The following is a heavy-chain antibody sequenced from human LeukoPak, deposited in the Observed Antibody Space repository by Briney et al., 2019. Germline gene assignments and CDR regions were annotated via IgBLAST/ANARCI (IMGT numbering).Heavy chain of an antibody. J-gene: IGHJ4*02. V-gene: IGHV4-34*01. CDR2: INHSGST. Sequence: SETLSLTCAVYGGSFSGYYWSWIRQPPGKGLEWIGEINHSGSTNYNPSLKSRVTISVDTSKNQFSLKLSSVTAADTAVYYCATSNSLTYCFDYWGQGTLVTVSS. CDR3: ATSNSLTYCFDY. D-gene: IGHD4-11*01. CDR1: GGSFSGYY.